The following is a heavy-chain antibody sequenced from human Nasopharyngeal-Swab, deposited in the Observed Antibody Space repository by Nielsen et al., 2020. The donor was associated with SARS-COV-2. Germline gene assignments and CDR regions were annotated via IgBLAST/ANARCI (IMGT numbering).Heavy chain of an antibody. D-gene: IGHD3-22*01. J-gene: IGHJ1*01. V-gene: IGHV3-49*02. CDR3: TTALNPLYYYDSSGYYSPGAEYFQH. CDR2: TRRKDFGGTT. Sequence: WIRQPPGKGLEWLGFTRRKDFGGTTEYAASVKGRFIISRDDSKSIAYLQINSLKTEDTAVYYCTTALNPLYYYDSSGYYSPGAEYFQHWGQGTLVTVSS.